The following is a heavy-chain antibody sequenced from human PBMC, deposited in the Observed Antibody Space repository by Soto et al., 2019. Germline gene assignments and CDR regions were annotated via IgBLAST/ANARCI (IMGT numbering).Heavy chain of an antibody. J-gene: IGHJ4*02. CDR3: ARAYSASSGLLGDFDY. Sequence: QVQRVQSGAEVKKPGSSVKVSCKASGGTFSSYAISWVRQAPGQGLEWMGGIIPIFGTANYAQKFQGRVTITADKSTSTAYMELRRLRSEDTAVYYCARAYSASSGLLGDFDYWGQGTLVTVSS. CDR2: IIPIFGTA. D-gene: IGHD3-22*01. V-gene: IGHV1-69*06. CDR1: GGTFSSYA.